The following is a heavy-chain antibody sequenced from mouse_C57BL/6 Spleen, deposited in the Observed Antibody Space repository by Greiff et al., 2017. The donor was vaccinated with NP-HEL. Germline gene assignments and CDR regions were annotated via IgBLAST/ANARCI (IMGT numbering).Heavy chain of an antibody. CDR3: ARGTYYSNDAAWLAY. D-gene: IGHD2-5*01. Sequence: EVQLQQSGPELVKPGASVKISCKASGYSFTDYNMNWVKQGNGKSLEWIGVINPNYGTTSYNQTFKGKATLTVDQSSSTAYMQLNSLTSEDSAVYYCARGTYYSNDAAWLAYWGKGTLATVSA. CDR2: INPNYGTT. CDR1: GYSFTDYN. J-gene: IGHJ3*01. V-gene: IGHV1-39*01.